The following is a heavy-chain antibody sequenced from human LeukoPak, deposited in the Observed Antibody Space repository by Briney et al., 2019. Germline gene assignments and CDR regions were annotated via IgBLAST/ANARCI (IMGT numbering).Heavy chain of an antibody. CDR3: ARDNRLRAMSGIDF. CDR1: GFTFSNIW. J-gene: IGHJ4*02. CDR2: INSDGSSI. D-gene: IGHD1-14*01. V-gene: IGHV3-74*01. Sequence: PGGSLRLSCAASGFTFSNIWMHWVRQAPGKGLVWLSRINSDGSSISYADSVKGRFTISRDNTKNILFLQMNNLSAEDTAVYYCARDNRLRAMSGIDFWGQGTLVTVSS.